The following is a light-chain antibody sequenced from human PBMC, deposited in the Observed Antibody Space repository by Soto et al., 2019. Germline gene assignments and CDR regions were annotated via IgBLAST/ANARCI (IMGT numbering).Light chain of an antibody. CDR3: QQRSNWPRT. J-gene: IGKJ2*01. V-gene: IGKV3-11*01. Sequence: IVLTQSPAALSLSPGVRATLSCRASQSVSSYLAWYQQKPGQAPRLHVYDASNRATGIPARFSRSGSGTDFTLTISSLEPEDFAVYYCQQRSNWPRTFGQGKKLDIK. CDR2: DAS. CDR1: QSVSSY.